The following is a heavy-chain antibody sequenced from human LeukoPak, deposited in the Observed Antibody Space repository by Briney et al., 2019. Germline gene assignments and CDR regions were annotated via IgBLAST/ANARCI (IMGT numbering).Heavy chain of an antibody. V-gene: IGHV4-38-2*02. CDR2: INHSGIT. CDR1: SYSISSGYY. J-gene: IGHJ4*02. Sequence: SETLSLTCTVSSYSISSGYYWGWIRQSPGKGLEWIASINHSGITYYNPSLKSRVTISVDTSKNQFSLKLTSVTAADTAVYYCARDWQLELRDASDYWGQGTLVTVSS. D-gene: IGHD1-7*01. CDR3: ARDWQLELRDASDY.